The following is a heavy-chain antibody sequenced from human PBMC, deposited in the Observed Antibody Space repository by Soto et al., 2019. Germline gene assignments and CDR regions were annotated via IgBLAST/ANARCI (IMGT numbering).Heavy chain of an antibody. CDR2: INPSGGST. V-gene: IGHV1-46*01. CDR1: GYTFTSYY. J-gene: IGHJ4*02. D-gene: IGHD3-16*02. CDR3: ARGSDPGEGAIGAHYFDY. Sequence: ASVKVSCKASGYTFTSYYMHWVRQAPGQGLEWMGIINPSGGSTSYAQKFQGRVTMTRDTSTSTVYMELSSLRSEDTAVYYCARGSDPGEGAIGAHYFDYWGQGTLVTVSS.